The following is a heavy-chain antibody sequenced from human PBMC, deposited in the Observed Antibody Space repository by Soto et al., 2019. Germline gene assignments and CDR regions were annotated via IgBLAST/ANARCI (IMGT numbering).Heavy chain of an antibody. Sequence: PSAPLSLTCAVSGGSVNRGGYSWSWIRQTPGKGLEWLAYIYRTGHTIYNPSLNSRATISLDEPNNQFSLHLTSVTAADTAVYYCARSIVTPSAMFDQWGQGLLVTGSS. CDR1: GGSVNRGGYS. D-gene: IGHD2-2*01. CDR2: IYRTGHT. J-gene: IGHJ5*02. V-gene: IGHV4-30-2*01. CDR3: ARSIVTPSAMFDQ.